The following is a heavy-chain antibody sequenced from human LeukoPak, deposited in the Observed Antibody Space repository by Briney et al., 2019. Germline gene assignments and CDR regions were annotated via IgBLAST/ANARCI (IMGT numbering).Heavy chain of an antibody. CDR1: GFTFSSYS. CDR2: ISISSSII. Sequence: GGPLRLSCAASGFTFSSYSMNWVRQAPGKGLEWVSYISISSSIIYYADSVKGRFTISRDNAKNSLYLQVNSLRAEDTAVYYCARVNYGDYLPSFDYWGQGTLVTVSS. J-gene: IGHJ4*02. CDR3: ARVNYGDYLPSFDY. V-gene: IGHV3-48*01. D-gene: IGHD4-17*01.